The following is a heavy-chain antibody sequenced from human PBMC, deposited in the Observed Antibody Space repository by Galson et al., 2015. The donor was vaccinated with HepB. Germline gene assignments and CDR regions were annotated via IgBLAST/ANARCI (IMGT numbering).Heavy chain of an antibody. CDR1: GFTFDDYA. Sequence: SLRLSCAASGFTFDDYAMHWVRQAPGKGLEWVSGISWNSGSIGYADSVKGRFTISRDNAKNSLYLQMNSLRAEDTALYYCAKGEGMGCGDYDSRLWFDPWGQGTLVTVSS. D-gene: IGHD4-17*01. J-gene: IGHJ5*02. CDR2: ISWNSGSI. CDR3: AKGEGMGCGDYDSRLWFDP. V-gene: IGHV3-9*01.